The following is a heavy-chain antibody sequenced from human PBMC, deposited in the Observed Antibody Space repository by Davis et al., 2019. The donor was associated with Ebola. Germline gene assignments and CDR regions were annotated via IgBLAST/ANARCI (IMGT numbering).Heavy chain of an antibody. CDR2: IIPFLGMA. V-gene: IGHV1-69*10. D-gene: IGHD5-24*01. Sequence: SVKVSCQASGGSVSNYAVSWVRQAPGQGLAWVGVIIPFLGMANYAQKFQGRVTITADKSTTTAYMELSGLRSEDTAVYYCAAGQGWLQLWGSYYYYYMDVWGKGTTVTVSS. J-gene: IGHJ6*03. CDR3: AAGQGWLQLWGSYYYYYMDV. CDR1: GGSVSNYA.